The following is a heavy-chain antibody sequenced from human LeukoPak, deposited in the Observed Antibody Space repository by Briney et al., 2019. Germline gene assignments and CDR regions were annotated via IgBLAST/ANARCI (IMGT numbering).Heavy chain of an antibody. J-gene: IGHJ4*02. CDR1: GFTFDDYA. CDR2: ISWNSGSI. D-gene: IGHD6-19*01. V-gene: IGHV3-9*01. Sequence: PGGSLRLSCAASGFTFDDYAMHCVRQAPGKGLEWVSGISWNSGSIGYADSVKGRFTISRDNAKNSLYLQMNSLRAEDTALYYCAKEGSSGRYYFDYWGQGTLVTVSS. CDR3: AKEGSSGRYYFDY.